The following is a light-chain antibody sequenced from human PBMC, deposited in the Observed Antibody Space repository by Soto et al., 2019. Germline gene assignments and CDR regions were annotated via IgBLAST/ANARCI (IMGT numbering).Light chain of an antibody. CDR3: QQRSNWPST. CDR2: DAS. J-gene: IGKJ4*01. V-gene: IGKV3-11*01. Sequence: EIVLTQSPATLSLSPGERATLSCRASQSVSTYLDWLQQRPGQAPRLLIYDASNKATGIPARFSGSGSGTDFTLTISSLAPEDFAVYYCQQRSNWPSTFGGGTTVEIK. CDR1: QSVSTY.